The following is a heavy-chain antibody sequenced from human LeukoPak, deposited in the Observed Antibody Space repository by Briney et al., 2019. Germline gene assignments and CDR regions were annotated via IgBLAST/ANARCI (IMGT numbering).Heavy chain of an antibody. V-gene: IGHV3-23*01. D-gene: IGHD3-10*01. Sequence: AGGSLRLSCAASGFTFSSHAMSWVRQAPGKGLEWVSTISGSGDTTYYPDSVKGRFTISRDKSRDTVYLQMNSLRAEDTAVYYCAKFWDYGSGSSPDLDYWGQGTLVTVSS. CDR2: ISGSGDTT. CDR1: GFTFSSHA. J-gene: IGHJ4*02. CDR3: AKFWDYGSGSSPDLDY.